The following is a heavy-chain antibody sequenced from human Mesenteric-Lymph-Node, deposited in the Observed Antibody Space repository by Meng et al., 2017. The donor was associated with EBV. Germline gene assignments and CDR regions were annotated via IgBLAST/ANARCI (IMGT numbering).Heavy chain of an antibody. J-gene: IGHJ4*02. D-gene: IGHD3-10*01. CDR2: GYHSGSA. CDR1: GGSITNSNW. CDR3: ARVGWGVRGYYFDY. V-gene: IGHV4-4*02. Sequence: QVQLRESGPGLVKPSGPLSLTCAVSGGSITNSNWWSWVRQVPGKGLEWIAEGYHSGSANYNPSLESRVTVSVDRSNNHFSLKVTSVTAADTAVYYCARVGWGVRGYYFDYWGQGTLVTVSS.